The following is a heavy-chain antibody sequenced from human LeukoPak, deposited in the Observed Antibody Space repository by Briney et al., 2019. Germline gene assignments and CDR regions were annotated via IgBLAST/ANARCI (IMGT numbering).Heavy chain of an antibody. D-gene: IGHD3-3*01. J-gene: IGHJ4*02. V-gene: IGHV3-15*01. CDR1: GFTFSNAW. Sequence: GGSLRLSCAASGFTFSNAWMSWVRQAPGKGLEWVGRIKSKTDGGTTDYAAPVKGRFTISRDDSNNTLYLQMNSLKTEDTAVYYCTTDTADDFWSGYSQYYFDYWGQGTLVTVSS. CDR2: IKSKTDGGTT. CDR3: TTDTADDFWSGYSQYYFDY.